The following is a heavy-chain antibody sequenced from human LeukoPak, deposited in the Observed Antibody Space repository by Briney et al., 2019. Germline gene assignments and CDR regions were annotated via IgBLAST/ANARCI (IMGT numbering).Heavy chain of an antibody. CDR2: ICSSIGCT. D-gene: IGHD1-1*01. Sequence: GGSLRLSCAASAFTFSSHPMGWVRRAPGKGLEWVTSICSSIGCTYYADSVRGRFAISRDDSKNTLYLQMNSLRAEDTAVYYCARISLAPSDNFDSWGQGTLVTVSS. CDR1: AFTFSSHP. CDR3: ARISLAPSDNFDS. J-gene: IGHJ4*02. V-gene: IGHV3-23*01.